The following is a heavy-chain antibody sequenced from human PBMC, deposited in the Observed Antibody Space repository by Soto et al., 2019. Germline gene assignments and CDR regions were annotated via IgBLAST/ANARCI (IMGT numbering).Heavy chain of an antibody. J-gene: IGHJ6*02. Sequence: EVQLVESGGGLVQPGGSLRLSCAASGIPVSSNYMTWVRQAPGKGLEWVSVLHSGGDTYYANSVKGRFTISRHDSTNTLFLQMNSLTAEDTAVYYCARDGPYYYASRMAVWGQGTTGTVSS. CDR2: LHSGGDT. V-gene: IGHV3-53*04. CDR3: ARDGPYYYASRMAV. D-gene: IGHD3-10*01. CDR1: GIPVSSNY.